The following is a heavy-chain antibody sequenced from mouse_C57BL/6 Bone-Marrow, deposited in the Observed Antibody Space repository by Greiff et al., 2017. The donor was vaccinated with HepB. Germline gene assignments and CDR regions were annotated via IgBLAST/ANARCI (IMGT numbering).Heavy chain of an antibody. CDR3: VRSRYYYGTSAWFAY. Sequence: DAGGGLVQPKGSLKLSCAASGFSFNTYAMNWVRQAPGKGLEWVARIRSKSNNYATYYADSVKDRFTISRDDSESMLYLQMNNLKTEDTAMYYCVRSRYYYGTSAWFAYWGQGTLVTVSA. V-gene: IGHV10-1*01. J-gene: IGHJ3*01. CDR2: IRSKSNNYAT. CDR1: GFSFNTYA. D-gene: IGHD1-1*01.